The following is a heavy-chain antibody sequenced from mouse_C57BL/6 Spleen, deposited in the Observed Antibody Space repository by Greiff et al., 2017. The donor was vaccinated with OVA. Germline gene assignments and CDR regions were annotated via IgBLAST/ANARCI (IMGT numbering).Heavy chain of an antibody. J-gene: IGHJ4*01. V-gene: IGHV2-6-1*01. CDR2: IWSDGSK. CDR1: GFSLTSYG. CDR3: ARHWHYSNYSYYAMDY. D-gene: IGHD2-5*01. Sequence: QVQLKESGPGLVAPSQSLSLTCTVSGFSLTSYGVHWVRQPPGKGLEWLVVIWSDGSKTYNSAPKSRLSISKDNSKSQVFLKMNRLQTDDTAMYYCARHWHYSNYSYYAMDYWGQGTSVTVAS.